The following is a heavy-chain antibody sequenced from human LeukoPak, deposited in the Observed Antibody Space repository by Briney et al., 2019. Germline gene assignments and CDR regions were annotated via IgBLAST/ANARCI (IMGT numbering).Heavy chain of an antibody. J-gene: IGHJ4*02. CDR1: GFTFSSYS. D-gene: IGHD4-23*01. CDR3: AKDGGKYNFDY. CDR2: ISYDGSNK. Sequence: GGSLRLSCAASGFTFSSYSMNWVRQAPGKGLEWVAVISYDGSNKCYADSVKGRFTISRDNSKNTLYLQMNSLRAEDTAVYYCAKDGGKYNFDYWGQGTLVTVSS. V-gene: IGHV3-30*18.